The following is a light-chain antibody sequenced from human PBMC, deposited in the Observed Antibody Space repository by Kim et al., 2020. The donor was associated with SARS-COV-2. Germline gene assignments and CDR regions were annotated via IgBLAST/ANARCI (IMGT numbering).Light chain of an antibody. CDR2: AAS. V-gene: IGKV1-39*01. CDR3: QQSYSTPRT. J-gene: IGKJ2*02. CDR1: QSISSY. Sequence: ASVGDRVTISCRASQSISSYLNWFQQKPEKAPKRLIYAASSLQSGVPSKFSGSGSGTDFTLTISSLQPEDFATYYCQQSYSTPRTFGQGTKLEI.